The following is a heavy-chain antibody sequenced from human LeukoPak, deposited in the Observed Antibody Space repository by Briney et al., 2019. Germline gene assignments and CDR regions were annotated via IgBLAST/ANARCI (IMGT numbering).Heavy chain of an antibody. V-gene: IGHV3-53*01. CDR3: ARGVVSGYADFDY. Sequence: GGSLRLSCAVSGFTVSSNYMSWVRQAPGTGLEWVSVIYSGGSTYYTDSVKGRFTISRDNSKNTLFLQMNTLRAEDTAVYYCARGVVSGYADFDYWGQGTLVTVSS. CDR2: IYSGGST. J-gene: IGHJ4*02. D-gene: IGHD5-12*01. CDR1: GFTVSSNY.